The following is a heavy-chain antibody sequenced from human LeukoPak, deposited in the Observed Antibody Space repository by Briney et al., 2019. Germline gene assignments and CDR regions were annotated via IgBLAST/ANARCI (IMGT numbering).Heavy chain of an antibody. CDR2: INPSNGGT. CDR3: ARGTWYFES. V-gene: IGHV1-2*02. J-gene: IGHJ4*02. Sequence: ASVKVSCKASGYTLTASYMHWVRQAPGQGLEWMGWINPSNGGTYYAQNFQGRVTMTRDTSINTAYMELSRLISDDTAVYFCARGTWYFESWGQGTLVTVSS. CDR1: GYTLTASY.